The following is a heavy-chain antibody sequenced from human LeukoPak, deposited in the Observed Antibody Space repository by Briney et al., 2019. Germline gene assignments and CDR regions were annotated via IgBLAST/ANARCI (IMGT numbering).Heavy chain of an antibody. V-gene: IGHV4-59*01. CDR3: ASHWYGRDY. D-gene: IGHD2-8*02. CDR1: GGSISSYY. Sequence: SETLSLTCTVSGGSISSYYWSWLRQPPGKGLEWIGYIYYSGSTNYNPSLKSRVTISVDTSKNQFSLKLSSVTAADTAVYYCASHWYGRDYWGQGTLVTVSS. CDR2: IYYSGST. J-gene: IGHJ4*02.